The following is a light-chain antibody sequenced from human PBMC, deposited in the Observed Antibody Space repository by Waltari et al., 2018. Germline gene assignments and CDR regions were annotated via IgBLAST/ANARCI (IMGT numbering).Light chain of an antibody. Sequence: HSALTQPASVSGSPGQSITISCTGTSSDVGGYNFFSWYQQHPGKAPKLMIFDVSYRPSGISNRFSGSKSGNTASLTISGLQAEDEADYYCSSYISSDTLELFGGGTSLTVL. J-gene: IGLJ2*01. V-gene: IGLV2-14*03. CDR1: SSDVGGYNF. CDR2: DVS. CDR3: SSYISSDTLEL.